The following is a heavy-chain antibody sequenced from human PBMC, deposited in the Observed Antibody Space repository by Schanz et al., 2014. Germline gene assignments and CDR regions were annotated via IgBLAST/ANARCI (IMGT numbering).Heavy chain of an antibody. CDR1: GFGFSSYS. Sequence: EVQLVESGGGLIQPGGSLRLSCAASGFGFSSYSMNWVRQAPGKGLEYVSAISHDGYSTYYADSVKGRFTISRDNSKNTLYLQMNSLRAEDTAVYYCAKGRFGELSAFDIWGQGTMVTVSS. D-gene: IGHD3-10*01. V-gene: IGHV3-23*04. J-gene: IGHJ3*02. CDR2: ISHDGYST. CDR3: AKGRFGELSAFDI.